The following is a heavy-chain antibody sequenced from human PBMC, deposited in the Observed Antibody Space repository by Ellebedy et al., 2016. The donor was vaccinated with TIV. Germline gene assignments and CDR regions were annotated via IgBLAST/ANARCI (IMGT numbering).Heavy chain of an antibody. V-gene: IGHV3-21*01. CDR3: ARVAAVAVIGGAFDI. D-gene: IGHD6-19*01. Sequence: GGSLRLXXAASGFTFSSYSMNWVRQAPGKGLEWVSSISSSSSYIYYADSVKGRFTISRDNAKNSLYLQMNSLRAEDTAMYYCARVAAVAVIGGAFDIWGQGTMVTVSS. CDR1: GFTFSSYS. CDR2: ISSSSSYI. J-gene: IGHJ3*02.